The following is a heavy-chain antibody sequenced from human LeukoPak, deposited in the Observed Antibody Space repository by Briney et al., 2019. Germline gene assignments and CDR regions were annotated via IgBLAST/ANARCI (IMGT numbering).Heavy chain of an antibody. Sequence: PSETLSLTCAVSGGSISSGGYSWSWIRQPPGKGLEWIGYIYHSGSTYYNPSLKSRVTISADRSKNQFSLKLSSVTAADTAVYYCALYSSSWYYFDYWGQGTLVTVSS. D-gene: IGHD6-13*01. CDR2: IYHSGST. CDR1: GGSISSGGYS. CDR3: ALYSSSWYYFDY. V-gene: IGHV4-30-2*01. J-gene: IGHJ4*02.